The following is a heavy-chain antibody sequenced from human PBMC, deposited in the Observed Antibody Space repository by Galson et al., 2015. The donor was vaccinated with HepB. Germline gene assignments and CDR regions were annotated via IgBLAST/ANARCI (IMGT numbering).Heavy chain of an antibody. V-gene: IGHV1-18*04. CDR3: ARELGATTGRGAFDI. CDR2: ISAYNGNT. Sequence: SVKVSCKASGYTFTSYGISWVRQAPGQGLEWKGWISAYNGNTNYAQKLQGRVTMTTDTSTSTAYMELRSLRSDDTAVYYCARELGATTGRGAFDIWGQGTMVTVSS. D-gene: IGHD1-26*01. CDR1: GYTFTSYG. J-gene: IGHJ3*02.